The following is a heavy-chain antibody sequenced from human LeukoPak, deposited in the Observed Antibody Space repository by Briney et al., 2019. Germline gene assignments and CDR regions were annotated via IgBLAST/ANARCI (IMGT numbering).Heavy chain of an antibody. D-gene: IGHD4-17*01. CDR2: ISGSGGST. Sequence: GGPLRLSCAASGFTFSSYAMSWVRQAPGKGLEWVSAISGSGGSTYYADSVTGRFTIARDNSKITLYLQMNSRRAEDTAVYYCAKDLFSPLTTVTTPGYFDYWGQGTLVTVSS. J-gene: IGHJ4*02. V-gene: IGHV3-23*01. CDR3: AKDLFSPLTTVTTPGYFDY. CDR1: GFTFSSYA.